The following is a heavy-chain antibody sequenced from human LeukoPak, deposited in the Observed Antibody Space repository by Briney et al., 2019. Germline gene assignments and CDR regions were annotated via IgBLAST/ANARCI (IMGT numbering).Heavy chain of an antibody. J-gene: IGHJ4*02. D-gene: IGHD4-17*01. Sequence: ALVKVSCKASGYTFTSYYMHWVRQAPGQGLEWMGIINPSGGSTSYAQKFQGRVTMTRDTSTSTVYMELSSLRSEDTAVYYCARAATVPRVFDYWGQGTLVTVSS. CDR3: ARAATVPRVFDY. CDR1: GYTFTSYY. CDR2: INPSGGST. V-gene: IGHV1-46*01.